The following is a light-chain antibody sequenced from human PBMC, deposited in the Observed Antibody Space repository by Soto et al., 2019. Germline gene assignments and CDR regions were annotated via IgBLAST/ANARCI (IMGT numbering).Light chain of an antibody. V-gene: IGKV1-5*01. CDR3: QHYSLYSPWT. J-gene: IGKJ1*01. Sequence: DIQMTQSPFTLSASVGHRVTITYRASHSISRWLAWYQQKPGKAPSLLIYGVSSLQSGVPSRFSGSGSGTEFTLTISSLQPDDSATYYCQHYSLYSPWTFGQGTKVDIK. CDR2: GVS. CDR1: HSISRW.